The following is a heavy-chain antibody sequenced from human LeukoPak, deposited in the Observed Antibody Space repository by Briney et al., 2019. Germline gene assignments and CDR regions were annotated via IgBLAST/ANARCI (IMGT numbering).Heavy chain of an antibody. CDR3: ANKGEGLGYSYGENDAFDI. V-gene: IGHV3-30-3*01. D-gene: IGHD5-18*01. CDR2: ISYDGSNK. J-gene: IGHJ3*02. CDR1: GFTFSSYA. Sequence: GGSLRLSCAASGFTFSSYAMHWVRQAPGKGLEWVAVISYDGSNKYYADSVKGRFTISRDNSKNTLYLQMNSLRAEDTAVYYCANKGEGLGYSYGENDAFDIWGQGTMVTVSS.